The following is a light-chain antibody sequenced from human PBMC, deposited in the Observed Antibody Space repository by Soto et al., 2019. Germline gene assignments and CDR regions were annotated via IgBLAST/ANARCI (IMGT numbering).Light chain of an antibody. CDR1: QNIRSW. Sequence: DIQMSQSPSTLSAFVGYRVTITCRASQNIRSWLAWYQQKPGKAPRLLIYKASSLESGVPSRFSGSGSGTEFTLTISSLQPDDSATYYCQQYDSGSTFGGGAKVDI. CDR3: QQYDSGST. J-gene: IGKJ4*02. CDR2: KAS. V-gene: IGKV1-5*03.